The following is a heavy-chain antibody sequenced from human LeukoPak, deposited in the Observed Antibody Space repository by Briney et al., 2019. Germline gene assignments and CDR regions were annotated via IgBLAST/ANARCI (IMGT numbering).Heavy chain of an antibody. Sequence: GGSLRLSCTTSGFTFGDYAMSWVRQAPGKGLEWVANIKQDGSEKYYVDSVKGRFTISRDNAKNSLYPQMNSLRAEDTAVYYCARLRYHDFWSGYWKYYYYMDVWGKGTTVTVSS. CDR2: IKQDGSEK. CDR1: GFTFGDYA. J-gene: IGHJ6*03. CDR3: ARLRYHDFWSGYWKYYYYMDV. V-gene: IGHV3-7*01. D-gene: IGHD3-3*01.